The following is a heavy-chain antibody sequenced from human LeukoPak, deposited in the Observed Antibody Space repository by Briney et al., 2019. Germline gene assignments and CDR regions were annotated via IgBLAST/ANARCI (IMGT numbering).Heavy chain of an antibody. CDR2: IYYSGST. D-gene: IGHD6-6*01. V-gene: IGHV4-39*07. CDR1: GGSISSSSYY. CDR3: ALGIAARPYYYYYYMDV. J-gene: IGHJ6*03. Sequence: KASETLSLTCTVSGGSISSSSYYWGWIRQPPGKGLEWIGSIYYSGSTYYNPSLKSRVTISVDTSKNQFSLKLSSVTAADTAVYYCALGIAARPYYYYYYMDVWGKGTTVTVSS.